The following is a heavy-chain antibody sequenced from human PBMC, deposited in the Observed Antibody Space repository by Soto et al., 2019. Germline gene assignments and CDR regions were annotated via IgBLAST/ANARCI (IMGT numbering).Heavy chain of an antibody. J-gene: IGHJ5*02. CDR1: GCSISRYY. D-gene: IGHD6-19*01. CDR2: IHYSGST. V-gene: IGHV4-59*01. Sequence: PSESLSLSCHVSGCSISRYYWSWIRQPPGKGLEWIGYIHYSGSTKYNPSLKSRVTISVDTSKNQFSLKLTSVTAADTAVYFCARVPAVASTIPSLWFDPWGQGTLVTVSS. CDR3: ARVPAVASTIPSLWFDP.